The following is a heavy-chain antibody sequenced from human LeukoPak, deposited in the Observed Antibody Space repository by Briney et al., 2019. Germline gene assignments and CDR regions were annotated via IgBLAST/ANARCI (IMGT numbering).Heavy chain of an antibody. Sequence: GGSLRLSCAASGFAFTTYAMHWVRQAPGKGLEWVAFISYDISYKEYRGSVKGRFTISRDDSKNTVHLQMNSLRREDTAVYYCAREKIFGQAYFDNWDQGTLVTVSS. CDR2: ISYDISYK. CDR3: AREKIFGQAYFDN. CDR1: GFAFTTYA. J-gene: IGHJ4*02. V-gene: IGHV3-30*10. D-gene: IGHD3-10*01.